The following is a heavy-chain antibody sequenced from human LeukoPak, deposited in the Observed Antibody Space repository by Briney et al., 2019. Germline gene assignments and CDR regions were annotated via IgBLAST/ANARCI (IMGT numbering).Heavy chain of an antibody. D-gene: IGHD3-22*01. V-gene: IGHV3-30-3*01. J-gene: IGHJ4*02. Sequence: GGSLRLSCAASGFTFGSYAMHWVRQAPGKGLEWVAVISYDGSNKYYADSVKGRFTISRDNSKNTLYLQMNSPRAEDTAVYYCAREYYYDSSGYYPFDYWGQGTLVTVSS. CDR3: AREYYYDSSGYYPFDY. CDR1: GFTFGSYA. CDR2: ISYDGSNK.